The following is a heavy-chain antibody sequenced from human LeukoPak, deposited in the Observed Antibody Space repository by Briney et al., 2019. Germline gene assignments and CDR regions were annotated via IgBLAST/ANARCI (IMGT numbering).Heavy chain of an antibody. CDR2: ISGGGGST. CDR3: ARLPVAINGYFDP. CDR1: GFTFSSYA. V-gene: IGHV3-23*01. J-gene: IGHJ5*02. Sequence: PGGSLRLSCAASGFTFSSYAMSWVRQAPGKGLEWVSSISGGGGSTYYGDSVKGRFTISRDNSKNTLYLQMYSLGAEDTAVYYCARLPVAINGYFDPWGQGTLVTASS. D-gene: IGHD2-2*01.